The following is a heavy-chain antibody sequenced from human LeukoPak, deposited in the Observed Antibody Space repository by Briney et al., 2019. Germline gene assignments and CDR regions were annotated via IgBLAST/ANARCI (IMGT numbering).Heavy chain of an antibody. CDR1: GFTFSSYG. CDR2: ISGSGGST. D-gene: IGHD4-17*01. CDR3: AKVRGYGDYYFDY. V-gene: IGHV3-23*01. J-gene: IGHJ4*02. Sequence: GGSLRLSCAASGFTFSSYGMSWVRQAPGKGLEWVSAISGSGGSTHYADSVKGRFTISRDNSKNTLYLQMNSLRAEDTAVYYCAKVRGYGDYYFDYWGQGTLVTVSS.